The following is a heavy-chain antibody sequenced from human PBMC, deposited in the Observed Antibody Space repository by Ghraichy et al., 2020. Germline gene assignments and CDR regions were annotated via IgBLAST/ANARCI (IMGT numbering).Heavy chain of an antibody. J-gene: IGHJ6*02. CDR2: IIPIFGTA. D-gene: IGHD4-11*01. CDR3: AGNYERGYYYYYYGMDV. CDR1: GGTFSSYA. V-gene: IGHV1-69*13. Sequence: SVKVSCKASGGTFSSYAISWVRQAPGQGLEWMGGIIPIFGTANYAQKFQGRVTITADESTSTAYMELSSLRSEDTAVYYCAGNYERGYYYYYYGMDVWGQGTTVTVSS.